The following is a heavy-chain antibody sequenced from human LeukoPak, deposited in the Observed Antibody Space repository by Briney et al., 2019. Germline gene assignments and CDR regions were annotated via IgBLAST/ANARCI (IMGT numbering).Heavy chain of an antibody. CDR2: VYTSGST. D-gene: IGHD3-3*01. J-gene: IGHJ3*02. Sequence: SETLSLTCTVSGGSISSGSYYWSWIRQPAGKGLEWIGRVYTSGSTNYNPSLKSRVTISVDTSKNQFSLKLSSVTAADTAVYYCARDPRDYDFWSGYSDAFDIWGQGTMVTVSS. V-gene: IGHV4-61*02. CDR1: GGSISSGSYY. CDR3: ARDPRDYDFWSGYSDAFDI.